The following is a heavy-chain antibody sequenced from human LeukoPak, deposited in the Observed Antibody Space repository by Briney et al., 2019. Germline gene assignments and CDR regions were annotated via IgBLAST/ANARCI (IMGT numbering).Heavy chain of an antibody. Sequence: SETLSLTCTVSGGSISSYYWSWIRQPPGKGLEWIGYIYYSGSTNYNPSLKSRVTISVDTSKNQFSLKLSSVTAADTAVYYCARGARGERAARPSSFDYWGQGTLVTVSS. CDR1: GGSISSYY. CDR3: ARGARGERAARPSSFDY. J-gene: IGHJ4*02. D-gene: IGHD6-6*01. V-gene: IGHV4-59*08. CDR2: IYYSGST.